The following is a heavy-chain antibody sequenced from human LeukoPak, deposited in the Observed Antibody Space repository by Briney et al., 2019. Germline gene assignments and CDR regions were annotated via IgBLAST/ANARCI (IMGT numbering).Heavy chain of an antibody. V-gene: IGHV3-15*01. CDR2: IKSKTDGGTT. CDR3: ARYCSSTSCYRPP. Sequence: GGSLRLSCAASGFIFCNAWMTWVRQAPGKGLEWVGRIKSKTDGGTTDYAAPVKGRFTISRDDSKNTLYLHLTSLKTEDTAVYYCARYCSSTSCYRPPWGQGTLVTVSS. D-gene: IGHD2-2*02. CDR1: GFIFCNAW. J-gene: IGHJ5*02.